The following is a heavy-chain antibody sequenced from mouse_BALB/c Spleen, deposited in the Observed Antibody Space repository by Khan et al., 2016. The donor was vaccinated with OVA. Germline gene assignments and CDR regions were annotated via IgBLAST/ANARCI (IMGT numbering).Heavy chain of an antibody. D-gene: IGHD2-4*01. J-gene: IGHJ3*01. CDR3: TRKDYYDYDPFPY. V-gene: IGHV3-2*02. CDR1: GYSITSEYA. CDR2: INYSGNT. Sequence: EVELVESGPGLVKPSQSLSLTCTVTGYSITSEYAWNWIRQFPGNKLEWMGYINYSGNTRYNPSLKSQISITRDTSKNQFFLQLNSVTTEDTATYYCTRKDYYDYDPFPYWGQGTLVTVSA.